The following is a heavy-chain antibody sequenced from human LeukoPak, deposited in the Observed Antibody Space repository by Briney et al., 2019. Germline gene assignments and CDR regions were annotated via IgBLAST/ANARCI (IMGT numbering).Heavy chain of an antibody. Sequence: GGSLRLSCAASGFTFNSYAMNWVRQAPGKGLEWVSAISGSGDSTYYADSVKGRFTISRDNSKNTLYLQMNSLRAEDTAVYYCATRRSGSYYFDYWGQGTLATVSS. CDR1: GFTFNSYA. CDR3: ATRRSGSYYFDY. D-gene: IGHD1-26*01. J-gene: IGHJ4*02. V-gene: IGHV3-23*01. CDR2: ISGSGDST.